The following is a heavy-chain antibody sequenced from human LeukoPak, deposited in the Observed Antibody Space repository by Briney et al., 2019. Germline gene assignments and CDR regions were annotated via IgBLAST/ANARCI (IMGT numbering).Heavy chain of an antibody. CDR1: GGSISSYY. V-gene: IGHV4-59*01. CDR2: IYYSGST. Sequence: PSETLSLTCTVSGGSISSYYWSWIRQPPGKGLEWIGYIYYSGSTNYNPSLKSRVTISLDTSRNQFSLRLSSVTAADTAVYYCAGEQWRPPYCYFGMDVWGQGTTVTVSS. CDR3: AGEQWRPPYCYFGMDV. D-gene: IGHD2-15*01. J-gene: IGHJ6*02.